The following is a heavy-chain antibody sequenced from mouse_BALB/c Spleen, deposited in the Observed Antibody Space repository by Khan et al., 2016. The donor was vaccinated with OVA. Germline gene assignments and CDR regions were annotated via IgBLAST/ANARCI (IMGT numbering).Heavy chain of an antibody. J-gene: IGHJ1*01. CDR1: GFTFSSFG. CDR3: VRSGGNCHWYFDV. V-gene: IGHV5-17*02. CDR2: ISSGSSTI. Sequence: EVELVESGGGLVQPGGSRKLSCAASGFTFSSFGMHWIRQAPKKGLEWVAYISSGSSTIYYVDTVKGRFTISRDNPKNTLFLQMTSLRSEDTAMCDSVRSGGNCHWYFDVWGAGTSVTVSS. D-gene: IGHD2-1*01.